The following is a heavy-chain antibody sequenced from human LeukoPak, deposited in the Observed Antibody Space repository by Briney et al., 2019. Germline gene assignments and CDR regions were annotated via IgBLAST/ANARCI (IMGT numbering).Heavy chain of an antibody. Sequence: PSETLSLTCTVSGGXISSGDYYWSWIRQPPGKSLEWIGYIYYSGSTYYNPSLKSRVTISVDTSKNQFSLKLSSVTAADTAVYYCARLRITMVRGVTYYFDYWGQGTLVTVSS. V-gene: IGHV4-30-4*01. D-gene: IGHD3-10*01. CDR1: GGXISSGDYY. CDR3: ARLRITMVRGVTYYFDY. CDR2: IYYSGST. J-gene: IGHJ4*02.